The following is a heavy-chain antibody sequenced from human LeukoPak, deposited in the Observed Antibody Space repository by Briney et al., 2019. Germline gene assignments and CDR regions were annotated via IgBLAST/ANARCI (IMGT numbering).Heavy chain of an antibody. V-gene: IGHV3-48*01. CDR2: ISSSSSTI. J-gene: IGHJ4*02. Sequence: PGGSLRLSCAASGFTFSSYSMNWVRQAQGQGLEWVSYISSSSSTIYYADSVKGRFTISRDNSKNTLYLQMNSLRAEDTAVYYCARDRAKIAPYYFDYWGQGTRVTVSS. D-gene: IGHD3-22*01. CDR3: ARDRAKIAPYYFDY. CDR1: GFTFSSYS.